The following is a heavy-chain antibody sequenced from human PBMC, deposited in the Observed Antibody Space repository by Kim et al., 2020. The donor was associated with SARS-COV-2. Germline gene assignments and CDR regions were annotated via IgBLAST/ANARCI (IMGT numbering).Heavy chain of an antibody. V-gene: IGHV1-69*04. Sequence: SVKVSCKASGGTFSSYAISWVRQAPGQGLEWMGRIIPILGIANYAQKFQGRVTITADKSTSTAYMELSSLRSEDTAVYYCAREELRYFDWWVGLHWFDPWGQGTLVTVSS. CDR3: AREELRYFDWWVGLHWFDP. CDR2: IIPILGIA. J-gene: IGHJ5*02. D-gene: IGHD3-9*01. CDR1: GGTFSSYA.